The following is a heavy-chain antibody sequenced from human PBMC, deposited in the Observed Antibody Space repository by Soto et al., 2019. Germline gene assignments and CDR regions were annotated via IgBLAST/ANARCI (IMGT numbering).Heavy chain of an antibody. Sequence: TLSLTCTVSGSSISSGGYYWNWIRQHPGKGLEWIGYIYYSGSTYYNPSLESRVTISVDTSKNQFSLKLTSVTAADTAVYFCARDPYVDLFYFDYWGQGTLVTVSS. CDR1: GSSISSGGYY. CDR2: IYYSGST. J-gene: IGHJ4*02. CDR3: ARDPYVDLFYFDY. D-gene: IGHD3-16*01. V-gene: IGHV4-31*03.